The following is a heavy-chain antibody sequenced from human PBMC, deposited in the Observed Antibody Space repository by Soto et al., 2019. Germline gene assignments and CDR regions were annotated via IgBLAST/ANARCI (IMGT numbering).Heavy chain of an antibody. D-gene: IGHD2-2*03. CDR1: GGSISSSSYY. CDR2: INHSGST. V-gene: IGHV4-39*01. Sequence: PSETLSLTCTVSGGSISSSSYYWGWIRQPPGKGLEWIGEINHSGSTNYNPSLKSRVTISVDTSMNELSLRLSSVTAADTAVYYCARLNGYCVGTSCQGYYGMDVWGQGTTVTVSS. CDR3: ARLNGYCVGTSCQGYYGMDV. J-gene: IGHJ6*02.